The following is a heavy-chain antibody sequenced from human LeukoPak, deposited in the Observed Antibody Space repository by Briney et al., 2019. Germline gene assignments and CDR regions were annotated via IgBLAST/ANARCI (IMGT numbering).Heavy chain of an antibody. J-gene: IGHJ6*02. Sequence: PSETLSLTCSVSGGSISTYYWTWIRQPPGKGLEWIGYIYDSGKTEYNPSLNSRATISVDTSKNQFSLRVISVTAADTAVYYCARISRHFYGSGAKLTPWPADMDVWGQGTTVIVSS. CDR2: IYDSGKT. CDR1: GGSISTYY. CDR3: ARISRHFYGSGAKLTPWPADMDV. D-gene: IGHD3-10*01. V-gene: IGHV4-59*01.